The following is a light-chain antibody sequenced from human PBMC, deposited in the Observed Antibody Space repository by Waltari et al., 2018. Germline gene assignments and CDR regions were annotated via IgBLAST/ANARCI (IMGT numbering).Light chain of an antibody. J-gene: IGKJ4*01. CDR1: QGIGSY. Sequence: DIQLTQSPSFLSASVGDRVTITCRASQGIGSYLAWYQQKPGKAPTLLIYAASTLQSGFPSRFSGSYSGTEFTLTISSLQPEDFASYFCQQLHSYPRTFGGGTKMEI. CDR3: QQLHSYPRT. CDR2: AAS. V-gene: IGKV1-9*01.